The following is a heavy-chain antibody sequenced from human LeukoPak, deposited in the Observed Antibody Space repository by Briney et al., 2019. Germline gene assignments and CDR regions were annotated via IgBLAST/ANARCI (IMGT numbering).Heavy chain of an antibody. CDR2: ISYSETT. D-gene: IGHD3-9*01. Sequence: PSETLSLTCTVSGVSISRYHWSWIRQPPGKGVEWVGYISYSETTNYNPSLKSRVTISIDTSKNQFSLKLRSVTAADTAIYYCARQGYDILTGYIDAFDIWGQGTMVTVSS. V-gene: IGHV4-59*08. J-gene: IGHJ3*02. CDR1: GVSISRYH. CDR3: ARQGYDILTGYIDAFDI.